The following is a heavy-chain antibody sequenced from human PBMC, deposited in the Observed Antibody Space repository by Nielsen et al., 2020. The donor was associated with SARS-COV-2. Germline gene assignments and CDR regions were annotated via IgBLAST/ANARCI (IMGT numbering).Heavy chain of an antibody. Sequence: GGSLRLSCSASGFVFSDHYMSWIRPAPGKGPEWVSYISNRGTYTNHADSVKGRFTISRDNAKNSLYLQMNSLRAEDTAVYYCAREQGRSGNYEVHYYGMDVWGQGTTVTVSS. CDR1: GFVFSDHY. CDR3: AREQGRSGNYEVHYYGMDV. CDR2: ISNRGTYT. V-gene: IGHV3-11*05. J-gene: IGHJ6*02. D-gene: IGHD1-7*01.